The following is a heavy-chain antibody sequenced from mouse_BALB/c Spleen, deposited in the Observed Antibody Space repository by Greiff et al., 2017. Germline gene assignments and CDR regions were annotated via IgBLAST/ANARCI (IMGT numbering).Heavy chain of an antibody. D-gene: IGHD2-3*01. CDR2: ISYDGSN. J-gene: IGHJ1*01. CDR1: GYSITSGYY. Sequence: ESGPGLVKPSQSLSLTCSVTGYSITSGYYWNWIRQFPGNKLEWMGYISYDGSNNYNPSLKNRISITRDTSKNQFFLKLNSVTTEDTATYYCARSIYDGYYWYFDVWGAGTTVTVSS. V-gene: IGHV3-6*02. CDR3: ARSIYDGYYWYFDV.